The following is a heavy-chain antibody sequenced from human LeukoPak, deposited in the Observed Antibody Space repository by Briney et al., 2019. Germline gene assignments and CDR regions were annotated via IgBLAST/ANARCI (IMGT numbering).Heavy chain of an antibody. V-gene: IGHV3-23*01. CDR3: AKDTDYDFWSGYYSGFDY. CDR1: GFIFSSYT. D-gene: IGHD3-3*01. Sequence: GGSLRLSCAASGFIFSSYTMNWVRQAPGKGLEWVSSISGSGSHTYYADSVKGRFTISRDNSKNTLYLQMNSLRAEDTAVYYCAKDTDYDFWSGYYSGFDYWGQGTLVTVSS. J-gene: IGHJ4*02. CDR2: ISGSGSHT.